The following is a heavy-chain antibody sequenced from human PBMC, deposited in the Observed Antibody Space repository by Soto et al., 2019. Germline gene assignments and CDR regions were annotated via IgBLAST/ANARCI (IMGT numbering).Heavy chain of an antibody. CDR1: GGTVASSHW. Sequence: NPSQTLSLTCGVAGGTVASSHWWSWVGQSPGRGLVWIGHVYHTGDTNFNPSLQSRVTFSVDKSTNQFSLRLTSVTASDPSVYFCAREIVTAGGNNYFNPWRTGTRVTVSS. CDR3: AREIVTAGGNNYFNP. D-gene: IGHD1-20*01. J-gene: IGHJ5*02. V-gene: IGHV4-4*02. CDR2: VYHTGDT.